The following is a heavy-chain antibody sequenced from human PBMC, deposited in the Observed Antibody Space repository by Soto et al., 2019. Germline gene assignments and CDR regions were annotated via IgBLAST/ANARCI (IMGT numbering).Heavy chain of an antibody. Sequence: QVQLVESGGGVVQPGRSLRLSCAASGFTFSSYGMHWVRQAPGKGLEWVAVISYDGSNKYYADSVKGRFSISRDNSKNTLYLQMNSLRAEDTAVYYCAKVPPPALELPFDYWGQGTLVTVSS. CDR1: GFTFSSYG. D-gene: IGHD1-7*01. CDR2: ISYDGSNK. J-gene: IGHJ4*02. CDR3: AKVPPPALELPFDY. V-gene: IGHV3-30*18.